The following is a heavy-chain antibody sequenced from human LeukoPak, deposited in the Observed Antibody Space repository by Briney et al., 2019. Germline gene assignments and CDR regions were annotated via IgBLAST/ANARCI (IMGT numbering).Heavy chain of an antibody. CDR1: GFTFSSTG. D-gene: IGHD1-14*01. CDR2: IRYDGTNK. CDR3: ARTYNPDY. V-gene: IGHV3-30*02. Sequence: GGSLRLSCTASGFTFSSTGMHWVRQPPGKGLEWGSYIRYDGTNKYYGDSVKSRLTVSRDNSKNTLDLQMNSLRVEDTAVYYCARTYNPDYWGQGTLVTVSS. J-gene: IGHJ4*02.